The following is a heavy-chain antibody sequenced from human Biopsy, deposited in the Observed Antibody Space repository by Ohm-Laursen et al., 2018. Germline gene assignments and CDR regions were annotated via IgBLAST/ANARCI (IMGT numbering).Heavy chain of an antibody. CDR2: ISNSGNT. Sequence: VTLSLTCTVSGDSTNSSYWSWLRQAPGKGLEWIGFISNSGNTNYNPSLKSRVTISADTSKNQFSLKLGSVTVADTAVFYCARRGSGGRSFDYWGQGSLVTVSS. J-gene: IGHJ4*02. CDR1: GDSTNSSY. CDR3: ARRGSGGRSFDY. V-gene: IGHV4-59*08. D-gene: IGHD2-15*01.